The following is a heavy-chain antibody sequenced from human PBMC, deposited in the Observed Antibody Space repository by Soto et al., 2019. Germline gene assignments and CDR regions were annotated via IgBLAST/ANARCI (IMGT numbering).Heavy chain of an antibody. CDR1: GGTFSSYA. J-gene: IGHJ5*02. Sequence: QVQLVQSGAEVKKPGSSVKVSCKASGGTFSSYAISWVRQAPGQGLEWMGGIIPILGTANYAQKFQGRVTITADEATSTAYTELSSLRSEDTAVYYCARDRRYNWFDPWGQGSLVTVSS. V-gene: IGHV1-69*11. CDR2: IIPILGTA. CDR3: ARDRRYNWFDP.